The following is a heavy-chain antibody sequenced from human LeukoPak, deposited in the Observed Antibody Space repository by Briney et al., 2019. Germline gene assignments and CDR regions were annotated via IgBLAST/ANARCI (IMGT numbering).Heavy chain of an antibody. Sequence: GGSLRLSCAASGFTFSSYSMNWVRQAPGKGLEWVSSISSSSSYIFYADSMKGRFTISRDNAKHSLYLQMNSLRAEDTAMYYCARRVNYDTSAQGWYFDLWGRGTLVTVSS. V-gene: IGHV3-21*01. CDR1: GFTFSSYS. J-gene: IGHJ2*01. D-gene: IGHD3-22*01. CDR3: ARRVNYDTSAQGWYFDL. CDR2: ISSSSSYI.